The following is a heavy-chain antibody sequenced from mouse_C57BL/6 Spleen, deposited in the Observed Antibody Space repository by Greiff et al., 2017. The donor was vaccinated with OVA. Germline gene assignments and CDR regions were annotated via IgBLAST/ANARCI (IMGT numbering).Heavy chain of an antibody. V-gene: IGHV10-1*01. CDR3: VRGIRLFAY. Sequence: EVQRVESGGGLVQPKGSLKLSCAASGFSFNTYAMNWVRQAPGKGLEWVARIRSKSNNYATYYADSVKDRFTISRDDSESMLYLQMNNLKTEDTAMYYCVRGIRLFAYWGQGTLVTVSA. CDR2: IRSKSNNYAT. J-gene: IGHJ3*01. CDR1: GFSFNTYA. D-gene: IGHD2-12*01.